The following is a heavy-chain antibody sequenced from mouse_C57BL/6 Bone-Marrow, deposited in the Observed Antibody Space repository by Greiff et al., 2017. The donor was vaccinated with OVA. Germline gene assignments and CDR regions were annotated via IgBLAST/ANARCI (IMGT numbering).Heavy chain of an antibody. CDR2: INPNNGGT. Sequence: VQLQQSGPELVKPGASVKISCKASGYTFTDYYMNWVKQSHGKSLEWIGDINPNNGGTSYNQKFKGKATLTVDKSSSTAYMELRSLTSEDSAVYYCASGSWDDFDYWGQGKTLAVTS. CDR1: GYTFTDYY. CDR3: ASGSWDDFDY. D-gene: IGHD4-1*01. V-gene: IGHV1-26*01. J-gene: IGHJ2*01.